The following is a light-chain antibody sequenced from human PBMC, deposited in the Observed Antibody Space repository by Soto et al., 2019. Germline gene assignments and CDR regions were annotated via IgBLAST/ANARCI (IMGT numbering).Light chain of an antibody. Sequence: QSALTQPASVSGSPGQSSTISCTGTSSDVGDYNSVSWYQQHPGKAPKLMIYDVSNRPSGVSNRFSGSKSGNTASLTISGLQTEDEADYYCSSYTSTSTVFGTGTKLTVL. CDR3: SSYTSTSTV. J-gene: IGLJ1*01. V-gene: IGLV2-14*01. CDR2: DVS. CDR1: SSDVGDYNS.